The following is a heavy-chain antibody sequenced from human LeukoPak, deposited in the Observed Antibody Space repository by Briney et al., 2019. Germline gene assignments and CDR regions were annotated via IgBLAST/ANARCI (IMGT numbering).Heavy chain of an antibody. CDR3: AREGALGSGWEDAYDI. CDR1: GFTFSSFE. V-gene: IGHV3-48*01. D-gene: IGHD6-19*01. CDR2: ISSSTSTT. Sequence: GGSLRLSCAASGFTFSSFEMNWVRQAPGKGLEWISYITGSVYISSSTSTTYYADSVKGRFTISRDNAKKSLYLQMNSLRAEDTAVYYCAREGALGSGWEDAYDIWGQGTKVIVSS. J-gene: IGHJ3*02.